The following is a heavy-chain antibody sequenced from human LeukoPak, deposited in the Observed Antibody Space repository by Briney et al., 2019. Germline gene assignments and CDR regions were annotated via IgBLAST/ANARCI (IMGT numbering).Heavy chain of an antibody. J-gene: IGHJ4*02. Sequence: GASVKVSCKASVYTFTGYYMHWVRQAPGPGLEWMGWINPNSGGTNYAQKFQGRVTMTRDTSISTAYMELSRLRSDDTAVYYCAREEVVVVPAAAYFDYWGQGTLVTVSS. CDR2: INPNSGGT. D-gene: IGHD2-2*01. V-gene: IGHV1-2*02. CDR1: VYTFTGYY. CDR3: AREEVVVVPAAAYFDY.